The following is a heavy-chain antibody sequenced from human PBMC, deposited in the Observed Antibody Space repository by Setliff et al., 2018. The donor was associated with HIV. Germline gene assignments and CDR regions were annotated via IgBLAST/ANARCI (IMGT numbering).Heavy chain of an antibody. CDR1: GAPFNGYY. V-gene: IGHV4-34*01. Sequence: ETLSLTCAVYGAPFNGYYWAWIRQSPAKGLEWIGEIYHSGIVNYNPSLQSRVTISTDTSKNQFSLRLNSVTVADTAVYYCARVRLRVPPSIFDYWGMGSLVSVSS. D-gene: IGHD2-2*01. CDR3: ARVRLRVPPSIFDY. CDR2: IYHSGIV. J-gene: IGHJ4*02.